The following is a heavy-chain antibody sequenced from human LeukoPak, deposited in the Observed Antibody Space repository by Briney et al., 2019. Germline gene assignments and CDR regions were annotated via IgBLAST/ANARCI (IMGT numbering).Heavy chain of an antibody. CDR1: GFTVSSNY. CDR3: ARGPYCGGDCYDDAFDI. D-gene: IGHD2-21*02. J-gene: IGHJ3*02. Sequence: GGSLRLSCAASGFTVSSNYMSWVRQAPGKGLEWVSVIYSGGSTYYADSVKGRFTISRDNSKNTLYLQMNSLRAEDTAVYYCARGPYCGGDCYDDAFDIWGQGTMVTVSS. CDR2: IYSGGST. V-gene: IGHV3-66*01.